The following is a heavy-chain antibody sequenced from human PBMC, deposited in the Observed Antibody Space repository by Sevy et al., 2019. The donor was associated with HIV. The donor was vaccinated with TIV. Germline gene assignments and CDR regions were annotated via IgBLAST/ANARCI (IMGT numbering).Heavy chain of an antibody. CDR1: GFTFSSYA. D-gene: IGHD2-2*02. J-gene: IGHJ4*02. Sequence: GGYLRLSCAASGFTFSSYAMSWVRQAPGKGLEWVSAISGSGGSTYYADSVKGRFTISRDNSKNTLYLQMNSLRAEDTAVYYCAKAGVVVPAAIRTDLDYWGQGTLVTVSS. CDR2: ISGSGGST. V-gene: IGHV3-23*01. CDR3: AKAGVVVPAAIRTDLDY.